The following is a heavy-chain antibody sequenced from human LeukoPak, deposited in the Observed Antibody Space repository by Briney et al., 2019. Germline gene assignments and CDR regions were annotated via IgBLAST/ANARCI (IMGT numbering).Heavy chain of an antibody. D-gene: IGHD3-22*01. J-gene: IGHJ4*02. CDR3: AKGEYYYDSSSSLFDY. CDR1: GFTFSSYA. Sequence: PGGSLRLSCAASGFTFSSYAMSGVRQAPGKGLEWVSAISGSGGSTYYADSVKGRFTISRDNSKNTLYLQMNSLRAEDTAVYYCAKGEYYYDSSSSLFDYWGQGTLVTVSS. CDR2: ISGSGGST. V-gene: IGHV3-23*01.